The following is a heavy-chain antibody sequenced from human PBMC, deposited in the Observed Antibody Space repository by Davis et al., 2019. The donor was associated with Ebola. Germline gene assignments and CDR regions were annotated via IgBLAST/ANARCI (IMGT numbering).Heavy chain of an antibody. J-gene: IGHJ6*02. D-gene: IGHD3-10*01. CDR3: AKDRVIRVYGMDV. V-gene: IGHV3-23*01. Sequence: GESLKISCSASGFIFSTYVMSWVRLAPGKGLEWVSTYGTSADTYYADSVKGRFTISRDNSKNTLYLQMNSLRAEDTAVYYCAKDRVIRVYGMDVWGQGTTVTVSS. CDR1: GFIFSTYV. CDR2: GTSADT.